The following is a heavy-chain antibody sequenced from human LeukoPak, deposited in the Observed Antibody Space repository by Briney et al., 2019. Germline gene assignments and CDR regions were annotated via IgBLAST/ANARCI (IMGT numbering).Heavy chain of an antibody. CDR1: GGSFSSYA. J-gene: IGHJ4*02. D-gene: IGHD2-21*02. Sequence: SVKVSCKTSGGSFSSYAFSWMRQAPGQGLEWMGRIIPIYDASDYAQMFQGRVSITTDESTNTVHMAVSSLTFEDTAVYYCAREPLGCGGDCHFDYWGQGTLVTVSS. CDR2: IIPIYDAS. CDR3: AREPLGCGGDCHFDY. V-gene: IGHV1-69*05.